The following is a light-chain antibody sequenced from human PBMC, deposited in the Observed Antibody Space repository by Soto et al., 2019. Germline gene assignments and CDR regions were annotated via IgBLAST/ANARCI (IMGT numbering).Light chain of an antibody. CDR2: SAS. Sequence: EIVLTQSPGTLSLSPGERATLSCRASQSLYNSYLAWYQQKPGQAPRLLIYSASSRATGIPDRFSGSGSGTDFTLAISRLEPGDFAVYYCQQYGSSTVTFGQGTKLEIK. J-gene: IGKJ2*01. CDR3: QQYGSSTVT. V-gene: IGKV3-20*01. CDR1: QSLYNSY.